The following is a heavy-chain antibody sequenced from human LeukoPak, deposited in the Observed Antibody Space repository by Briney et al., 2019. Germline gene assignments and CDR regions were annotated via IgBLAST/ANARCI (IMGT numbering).Heavy chain of an antibody. D-gene: IGHD4/OR15-4a*01. J-gene: IGHJ5*02. V-gene: IGHV4-34*01. CDR2: INQSGTT. CDR1: NGSFSGYF. Sequence: PSETLPLTCAVHNGSFSGYFWSWIRQPPGKGLEWIGEINQSGTTNYNPSLKSRVTISEDTSKNQFSLKLTSMTAADTAVYYCARARGQQVPTRHYFDPWGQGTLVTVSS. CDR3: ARARGQQVPTRHYFDP.